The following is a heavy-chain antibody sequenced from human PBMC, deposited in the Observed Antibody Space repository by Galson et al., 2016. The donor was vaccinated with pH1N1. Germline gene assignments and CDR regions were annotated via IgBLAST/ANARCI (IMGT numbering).Heavy chain of an antibody. CDR3: ARGIRGSYPDRTYYFDS. V-gene: IGHV4-30-4*01. D-gene: IGHD1-26*01. Sequence: LSLTCTVSGGSITSGDYYWTWIRQPPGKGLDCIAYIYDSETTYYNPSLASRVSISVDTSKSQFSLKLTSVTAADAAVYYCARGIRGSYPDRTYYFDSWGQGTLVTVSS. CDR1: GGSITSGDYY. J-gene: IGHJ4*02. CDR2: IYDSETT.